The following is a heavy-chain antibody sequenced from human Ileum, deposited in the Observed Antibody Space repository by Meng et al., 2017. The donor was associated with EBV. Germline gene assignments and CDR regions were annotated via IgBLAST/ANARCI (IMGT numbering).Heavy chain of an antibody. CDR3: GRGTQGRSYSDY. CDR2: LRGHDGDT. Sequence: VQPVWSGQVVKQPGASVSACGYDSDSIFVGYGVSRRRQARGQRVEWMAFLRGHDGDTSHAPKIQGTVTVSADRPPATVYMELRSPRYEDTDDYYCGRGTQGRSYSDYWGQGTLVTVSS. CDR1: DSIFVGYG. V-gene: IGHV1-18*01. J-gene: IGHJ4*02. D-gene: IGHD3-10*01.